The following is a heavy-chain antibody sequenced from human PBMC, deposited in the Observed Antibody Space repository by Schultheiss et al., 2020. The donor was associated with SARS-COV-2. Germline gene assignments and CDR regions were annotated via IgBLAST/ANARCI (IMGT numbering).Heavy chain of an antibody. CDR1: GGSISSGGYY. D-gene: IGHD2-15*01. J-gene: IGHJ4*02. CDR3: ARTCSGGSCYSGGFDY. CDR2: IYYSGST. V-gene: IGHV4-61*08. Sequence: GSLRLSCTVSGGSISSGGYYWSWIRQPPGKGLEWIGYIYYSGSTNYNPSLKSRVTISVDTSKNQFSLKLSSVTAADTAVYYCARTCSGGSCYSGGFDYWGQGTLVTVSS.